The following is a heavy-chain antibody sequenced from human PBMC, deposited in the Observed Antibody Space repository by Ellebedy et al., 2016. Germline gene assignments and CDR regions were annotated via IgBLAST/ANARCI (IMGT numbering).Heavy chain of an antibody. D-gene: IGHD2-8*01. J-gene: IGHJ4*02. CDR3: TRDGSEWSRDY. V-gene: IGHV3-21*06. Sequence: GGSLRLXXAASGFTFSSYGMHWVRQAPGKGLEWVATIVNSGRETYYPEPLKGRFTISRDNAMNSVYLQMDSLTVEDTAVYYCTRDGSEWSRDYWGQGTLVTVSS. CDR1: GFTFSSYG. CDR2: IVNSGRET.